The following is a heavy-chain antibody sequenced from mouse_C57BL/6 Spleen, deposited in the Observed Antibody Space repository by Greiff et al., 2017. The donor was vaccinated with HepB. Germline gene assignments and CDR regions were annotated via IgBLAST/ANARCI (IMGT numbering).Heavy chain of an antibody. CDR1: GYTFTSYW. CDR2: IDPSDSYT. J-gene: IGHJ2*01. V-gene: IGHV1-69*01. D-gene: IGHD2-3*01. Sequence: QVQLQQPGAELVRPGASVKLSCKASGYTFTSYWMHWVKQRPGQGLEWIGEIDPSDSYTNYNQKFKGKSTLTVDKSSSTAYMQLSSLTSEDSAVYYCARLMDGYQYYFDYWGQGTTLTVSS. CDR3: ARLMDGYQYYFDY.